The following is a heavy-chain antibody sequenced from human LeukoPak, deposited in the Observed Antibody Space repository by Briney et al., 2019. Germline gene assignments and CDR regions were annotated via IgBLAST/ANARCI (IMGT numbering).Heavy chain of an antibody. CDR3: ARGEGGYYTHSLDY. J-gene: IGHJ4*02. CDR2: ISAYNGNT. D-gene: IGHD3-3*01. V-gene: IGHV1-18*01. Sequence: WASVKVSCKASGNTFTNNGISWVRQAPGQGLEWMGWISAYNGNTNYAQKFQGRVTMTTETSTSTVYMELRSLRSDDTAVYYCARGEGGYYTHSLDYWGQGTLVTVSS. CDR1: GNTFTNNG.